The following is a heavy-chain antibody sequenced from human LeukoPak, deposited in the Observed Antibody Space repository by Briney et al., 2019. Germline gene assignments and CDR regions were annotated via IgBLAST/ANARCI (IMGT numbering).Heavy chain of an antibody. CDR3: ARDFGTTGWHTFDY. J-gene: IGHJ4*02. V-gene: IGHV6-1*01. Sequence: SQTLSLTCVVSGDRASIKNGAWSWIRQSPSSGLEWLGRTYYRSKWNNNYAESMEGRMTISQDTSKNQYSLHLNSVTPDDTAVYYCARDFGTTGWHTFDYWGQGTLVTVSS. CDR1: GDRASIKNGA. CDR2: TYYRSKWNN. D-gene: IGHD6-19*01.